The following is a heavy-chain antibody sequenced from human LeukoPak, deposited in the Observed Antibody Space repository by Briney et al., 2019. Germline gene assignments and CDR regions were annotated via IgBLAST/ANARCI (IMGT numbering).Heavy chain of an antibody. Sequence: SETLSLTCAVSGGSISSSSSNCWTWVRQPPGKGLEWIGEIYHSGATNYNPSLKGRVTMLLDKSKNQFSLKLNSVTAADTAVYYCARNGGNSDFDYWGQGTLVTVSS. CDR1: GGSISSSSSNC. D-gene: IGHD4-23*01. J-gene: IGHJ4*02. V-gene: IGHV4-4*02. CDR2: IYHSGAT. CDR3: ARNGGNSDFDY.